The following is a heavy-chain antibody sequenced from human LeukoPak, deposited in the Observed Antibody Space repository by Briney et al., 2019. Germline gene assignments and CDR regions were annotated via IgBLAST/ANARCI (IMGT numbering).Heavy chain of an antibody. Sequence: PGGSLRLSCAASRFTVSSNYMSWVRQAPGKGLEWVSLIYSGGSTDYAASVKGRFTISRDYSKNTRYLQMNSLRAEDTAVYYCARVFPGSITGTNDAFDIWGQGTMVTVSS. J-gene: IGHJ3*02. V-gene: IGHV3-53*01. CDR1: RFTVSSNY. D-gene: IGHD1-20*01. CDR3: ARVFPGSITGTNDAFDI. CDR2: IYSGGST.